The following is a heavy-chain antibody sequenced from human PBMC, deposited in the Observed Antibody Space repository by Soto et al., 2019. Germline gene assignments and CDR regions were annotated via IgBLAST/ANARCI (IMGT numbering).Heavy chain of an antibody. V-gene: IGHV4-59*01. J-gene: IGHJ5*01. D-gene: IGHD2-2*01. Sequence: PSETLSLTCTVSGGSITSYYWSWIRQPPGKGLEWIGYMYYTGNTNYNPSLKSRVTISVDTSKNQFSLKLSSVTAADTAVYYCARGYCSTNSCHNWFDFWGQGTLVTVSS. CDR1: GGSITSYY. CDR2: MYYTGNT. CDR3: ARGYCSTNSCHNWFDF.